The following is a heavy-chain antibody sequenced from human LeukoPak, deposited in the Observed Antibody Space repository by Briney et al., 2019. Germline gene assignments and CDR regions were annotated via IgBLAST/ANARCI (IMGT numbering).Heavy chain of an antibody. J-gene: IGHJ1*01. CDR1: GYTFISYG. Sequence: GASVRVSCKASGYTFISYGISWVRQAPGQGLEWMGWISAYNGNTNYAQKLQGRVTMTTDTSTSTAYMELRSLRSDDTAVYYCARVRAAYEYFQHWGQGTLVTVSS. D-gene: IGHD2-21*01. V-gene: IGHV1-18*01. CDR3: ARVRAAYEYFQH. CDR2: ISAYNGNT.